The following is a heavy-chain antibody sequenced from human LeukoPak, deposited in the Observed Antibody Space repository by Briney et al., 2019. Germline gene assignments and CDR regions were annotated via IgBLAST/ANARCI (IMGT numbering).Heavy chain of an antibody. CDR2: IYYSGST. D-gene: IGHD5-12*01. CDR1: GGSISSYY. V-gene: IGHV4-59*01. J-gene: IGHJ4*02. Sequence: SETLSLTCTVSGGSISSYYWSWIRQPPGKGLEWIGYIYYSGSTNYNPSLKSRVTISVDTSKNQFSLKLSSVTAADTAVYYCARESGYANTYWGQGTLVTVSS. CDR3: ARESGYANTY.